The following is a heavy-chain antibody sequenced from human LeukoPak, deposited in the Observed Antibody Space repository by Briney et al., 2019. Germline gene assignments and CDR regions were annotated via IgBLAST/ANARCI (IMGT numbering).Heavy chain of an antibody. CDR1: GFTFSSYG. V-gene: IGHV3-7*01. J-gene: IGHJ3*02. D-gene: IGHD2-21*01. Sequence: GGSLRLSCAASGFTFSSYGMHWVRQAPGKGLEWVANIKQDGSEKYYVDSVKGRFTISRDNAKNSLYLQMNSLRAEDTAVYYCARHRIEGAFDIWGQGTMVTVSS. CDR3: ARHRIEGAFDI. CDR2: IKQDGSEK.